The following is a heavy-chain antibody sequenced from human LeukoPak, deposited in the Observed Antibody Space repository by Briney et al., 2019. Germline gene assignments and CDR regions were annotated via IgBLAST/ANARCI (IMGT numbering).Heavy chain of an antibody. CDR3: AGHLWRSAHFDY. J-gene: IGHJ4*02. Sequence: PGGSLRLSCAASGFTFSSYAMSWVRQAPGKGLEWVSAIGGSGGSTYYADSVKGRFTISRDNSKNTLYLQMNSLRAEDTAVYYCAGHLWRSAHFDYWGQGTLVTVSS. V-gene: IGHV3-23*01. D-gene: IGHD2/OR15-2a*01. CDR2: IGGSGGST. CDR1: GFTFSSYA.